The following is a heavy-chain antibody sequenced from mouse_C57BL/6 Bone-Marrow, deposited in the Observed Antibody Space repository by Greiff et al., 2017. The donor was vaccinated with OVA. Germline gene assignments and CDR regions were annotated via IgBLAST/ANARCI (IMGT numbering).Heavy chain of an antibody. CDR1: GYTFTDYY. D-gene: IGHD1-1*01. V-gene: IGHV1-26*01. J-gene: IGHJ1*03. CDR2: INPNNGGT. CDR3: APITTVPRDWYCDV. Sequence: EVQLQQSGPELVKPGASVKISCKASGYTFTDYYMNWVKQSHGKSLEWIGDINPNNGGTSYNQQFKGKATLTVDKSSSTAYMELRSLTSEDSAVYYCAPITTVPRDWYCDVWGTGTKVTVSS.